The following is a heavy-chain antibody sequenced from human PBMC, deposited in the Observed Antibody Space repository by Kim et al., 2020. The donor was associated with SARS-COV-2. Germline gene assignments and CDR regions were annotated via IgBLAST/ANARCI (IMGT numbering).Heavy chain of an antibody. CDR2: IYSGGNT. V-gene: IGHV3-66*01. CDR1: GYTVTYSY. Sequence: GGSLRLSCAASGYTVTYSYMGWVRQAPGKGLGWVSFIYSGGNTIYADSVTGRLIISRDHSKNTLYLQMNSLRAEDTAVYYCATVVFYYDAGYFENWGQGTLVTVSS. J-gene: IGHJ1*01. D-gene: IGHD3-22*01. CDR3: ATVVFYYDAGYFEN.